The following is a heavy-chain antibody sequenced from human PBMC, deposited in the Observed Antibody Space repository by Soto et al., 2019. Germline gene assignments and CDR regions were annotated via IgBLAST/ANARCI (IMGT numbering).Heavy chain of an antibody. D-gene: IGHD2-2*01. CDR1: GFSLSTSGVG. CDR2: IYWDDDK. CDR3: AHSGRWGYCSSTSCYLPLDY. J-gene: IGHJ4*02. Sequence: ESGPTLVNPTQTLTLTCTFSGFSLSTSGVGVGWIRQPPGKALEWLALIYWDDDKRYSPSLKSRLTITKDTSKNQVVLTMTNMDPVDTATYYCAHSGRWGYCSSTSCYLPLDYWGQGTLVTVSS. V-gene: IGHV2-5*02.